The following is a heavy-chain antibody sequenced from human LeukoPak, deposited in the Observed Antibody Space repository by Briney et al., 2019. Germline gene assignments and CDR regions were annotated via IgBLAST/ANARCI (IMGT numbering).Heavy chain of an antibody. J-gene: IGHJ5*02. CDR3: ARHYGP. CDR2: INHSGST. D-gene: IGHD3-16*01. V-gene: IGHV4-34*01. Sequence: PSETLSLTCAVYGVSFTDYYWSWIRQPPEKGLEWIGEINHSGSTNYNPSLKSRLSISVDTSKNQFSLKLSSVTAADTAVYYCARHYGPWGQGTLVTVSS. CDR1: GVSFTDYY.